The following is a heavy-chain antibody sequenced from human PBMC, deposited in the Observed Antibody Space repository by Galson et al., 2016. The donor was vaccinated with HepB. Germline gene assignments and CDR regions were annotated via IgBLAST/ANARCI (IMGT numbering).Heavy chain of an antibody. CDR2: IYPDDSDT. J-gene: IGHJ4*02. Sequence: QSGAEVKKPGESLKISCKGSGYSFTSYWIGWVRQMPGKGLEWMGIIYPDDSDTTYSPSFQGQVTISADKSINTAYPQWSSLKASDTAMYDCASSVGVAGLDYWGQGTLGTGSS. CDR1: GYSFTSYW. D-gene: IGHD6-19*01. V-gene: IGHV5-51*01. CDR3: ASSVGVAGLDY.